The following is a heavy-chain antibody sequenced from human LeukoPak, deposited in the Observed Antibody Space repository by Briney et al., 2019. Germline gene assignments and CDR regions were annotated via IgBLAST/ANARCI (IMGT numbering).Heavy chain of an antibody. J-gene: IGHJ4*02. Sequence: SETLSLTCTVSGGSISSYYWSWIRQPPGKGLEWIGYIYYSGSTNYNPSLKSRVTISVDTSKNQFSLKLSSVTAADTAVYYCARALHPSILWWWGQETLVTVSS. CDR2: IYYSGST. CDR1: GGSISSYY. CDR3: ARALHPSILWW. V-gene: IGHV4-59*01. D-gene: IGHD2-21*01.